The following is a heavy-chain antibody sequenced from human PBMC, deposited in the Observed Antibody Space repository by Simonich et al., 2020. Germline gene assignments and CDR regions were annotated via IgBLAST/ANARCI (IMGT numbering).Heavy chain of an antibody. J-gene: IGHJ6*03. Sequence: EVQLVESGGGLVQPGGSLRLSCAASGFTFSSYWMSWVRQAPGTGLEWVANIKQDGREQYYVDSVKGRFTISRDNAKNSLYLQMNSLRAEDTAVYYCARDGLGTAYYYYMDVWGKGTTVTVSS. CDR3: ARDGLGTAYYYYMDV. V-gene: IGHV3-7*01. D-gene: IGHD7-27*01. CDR1: GFTFSSYW. CDR2: IKQDGREQ.